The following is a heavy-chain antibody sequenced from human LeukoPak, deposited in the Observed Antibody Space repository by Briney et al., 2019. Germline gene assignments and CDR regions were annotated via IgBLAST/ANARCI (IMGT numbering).Heavy chain of an antibody. V-gene: IGHV3-23*01. CDR1: GFTFSEYA. D-gene: IGHD4-17*01. Sequence: PGGSLRLSCAASGFTFSEYALVWVRQAPGKGLEWVSASSSGGANTLYADAVKGRLTISRDNSKNTLYLQMDSLRAEDTAVYFCGRDPNGDYVGAFEFWGHGTKVTVSS. CDR3: GRDPNGDYVGAFEF. CDR2: SSSGGANT. J-gene: IGHJ3*01.